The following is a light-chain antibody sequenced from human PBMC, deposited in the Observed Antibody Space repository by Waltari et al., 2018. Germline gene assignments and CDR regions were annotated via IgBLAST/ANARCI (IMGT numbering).Light chain of an antibody. V-gene: IGLV1-44*01. J-gene: IGLJ2*01. CDR2: DID. Sequence: QSVVTQPPSASGAPGQRVTISCSGSSSNVGSNSIKWYKQLPGTAPKVVMYDIDRRPSGVPDRFSGSRSGTTASLTISGLQSEDEADYYCSVWDDSLSGPVFGGGTKLTVL. CDR1: SSNVGSNS. CDR3: SVWDDSLSGPV.